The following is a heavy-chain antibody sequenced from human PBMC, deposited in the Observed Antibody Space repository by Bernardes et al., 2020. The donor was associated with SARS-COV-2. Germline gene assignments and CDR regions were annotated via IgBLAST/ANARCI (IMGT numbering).Heavy chain of an antibody. J-gene: IGHJ2*01. CDR1: GYNLNELS. V-gene: IGHV1-24*01. Sequence: AAAKASCKISGYNLNELSMHWVRQAPGKGLEWMGGFDPERGKVIYAQRFQGRVTMTEDTSTDTVYLEVRGLKSEDTAMYFCGTNIDSSGYWFFDLWGRGTLVTVSS. CDR2: FDPERGKV. CDR3: GTNIDSSGYWFFDL. D-gene: IGHD6-19*01.